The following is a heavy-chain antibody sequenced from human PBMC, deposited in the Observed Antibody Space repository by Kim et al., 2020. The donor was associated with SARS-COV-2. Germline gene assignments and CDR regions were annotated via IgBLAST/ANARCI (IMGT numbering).Heavy chain of an antibody. CDR3: ARDRMFEYSTYYFDY. J-gene: IGHJ4*02. D-gene: IGHD6-6*01. V-gene: IGHV4-61*01. Sequence: SETLSLTCTVSGGSVSSGSYYWSWIRQPPGKGLEWIGYIYYSGSTNYNPSLKSRVTISVDTSKNQFSLKLSSVTAADTAVYYCARDRMFEYSTYYFDYWGQGTLVTVSS. CDR1: GGSVSSGSYY. CDR2: IYYSGST.